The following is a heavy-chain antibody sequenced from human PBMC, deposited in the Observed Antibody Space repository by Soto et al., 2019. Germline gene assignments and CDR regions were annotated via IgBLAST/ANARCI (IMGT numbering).Heavy chain of an antibody. Sequence: SETLSLTCTVSGGSISSGGYYWSWIRQHPGKGLEWIGYIYYSGGTYYNPSLKSRVTISVDTSKNQFSLKLSSVTAADTAVYYCARGVRGVIIRSGNWFDPWGQGTLVPVSS. D-gene: IGHD3-10*02. CDR2: IYYSGGT. CDR1: GGSISSGGYY. V-gene: IGHV4-31*03. J-gene: IGHJ5*02. CDR3: ARGVRGVIIRSGNWFDP.